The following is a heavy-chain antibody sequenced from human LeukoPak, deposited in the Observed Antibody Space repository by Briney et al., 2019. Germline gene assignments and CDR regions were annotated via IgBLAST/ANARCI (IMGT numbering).Heavy chain of an antibody. CDR3: ARGQYSTSSFYNHYYMDV. J-gene: IGHJ6*03. V-gene: IGHV4-59*08. D-gene: IGHD6-6*01. CDR1: GGSISGYY. CDR2: LFHTRGA. Sequence: SETLSLTCSVSGGSISGYYWSWSRQPPGKGVEWIGNLFHTRGAWYKSSLKSRVTISIDTSKNQFSLKLSSVTAADTAVYYCARGQYSTSSFYNHYYMDVWGTGTTVTVSS.